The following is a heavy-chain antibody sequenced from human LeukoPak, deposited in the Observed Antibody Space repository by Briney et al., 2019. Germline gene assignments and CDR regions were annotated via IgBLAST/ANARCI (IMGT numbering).Heavy chain of an antibody. V-gene: IGHV4-34*01. CDR2: INHSGST. D-gene: IGHD2-21*02. CDR3: AGFNCGGDCYSSDSFGH. CDR1: GGSFSGYY. Sequence: PSETLSLTCAVYGGSFSGYYWSWIRQPPGKGLEWIGEINHSGSTNYNPSLKSRVTLSVDTSKNQFSLKLSSVTAADTAVYYCAGFNCGGDCYSSDSFGHWGQGTLVTVSS. J-gene: IGHJ4*02.